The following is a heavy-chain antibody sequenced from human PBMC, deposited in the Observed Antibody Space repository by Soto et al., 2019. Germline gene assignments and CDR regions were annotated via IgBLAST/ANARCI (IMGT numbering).Heavy chain of an antibody. CDR2: IYYIGGT. CDR3: ARRRSYGDSDY. J-gene: IGHJ4*02. D-gene: IGHD4-17*01. Sequence: QVQLQESGPGLVKPSETLSLTCTVSGDSISSYYWIWIRQPPGKGLEWIGYIYYIGGTNYNPSLKSLFTISVNTSKKQFSLKLSSVTAADTAVYYCARRRSYGDSDYWGQGTLVTVSS. CDR1: GDSISSYY. V-gene: IGHV4-59*08.